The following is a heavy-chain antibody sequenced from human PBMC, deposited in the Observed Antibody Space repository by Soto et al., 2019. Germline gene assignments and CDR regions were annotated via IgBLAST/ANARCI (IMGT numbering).Heavy chain of an antibody. CDR3: ARDGAGSGHWDY. D-gene: IGHD2-21*02. J-gene: IGHJ4*02. CDR1: GYLFTNYV. CDR2: INACNGNT. Sequence: QVKLVQSGAEVKKPGASVKVSCKASGYLFTNYVMHWVRQAPGQRLEWMGWINACNGNTHSSQKFQGRVTITRDTSANTANSELSNLRSEDTAIYACARDGAGSGHWDYWGQGTLVTVSS. V-gene: IGHV1-3*01.